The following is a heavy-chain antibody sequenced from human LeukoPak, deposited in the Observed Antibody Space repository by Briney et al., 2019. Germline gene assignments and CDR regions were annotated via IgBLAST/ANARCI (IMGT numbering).Heavy chain of an antibody. Sequence: GGSLRLSCAASGFTFSDYYMSWIRQAPGKGLEWVSYISSSGNTIYSADSVKGRFTISRDNAKNSLYLQMNSLRAEDTAVYYCAKDLRDAFDIWGQGTMVTVSS. CDR1: GFTFSDYY. V-gene: IGHV3-11*04. CDR3: AKDLRDAFDI. CDR2: ISSSGNTI. J-gene: IGHJ3*02.